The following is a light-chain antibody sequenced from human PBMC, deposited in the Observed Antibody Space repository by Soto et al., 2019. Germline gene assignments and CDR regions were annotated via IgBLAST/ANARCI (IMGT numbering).Light chain of an antibody. Sequence: QLVLTQPPSASGTPGQRVTISCSGSSSNIGSNDVHWYRQLPGTAPKLLIFGNGKRPSGVPDRVSGSKSGTSASLAIGGLQSEDEADYYCAAWDDSLVGPVFGGGTKLTVL. CDR3: AAWDDSLVGPV. V-gene: IGLV1-44*01. CDR2: GNG. CDR1: SSNIGSND. J-gene: IGLJ2*01.